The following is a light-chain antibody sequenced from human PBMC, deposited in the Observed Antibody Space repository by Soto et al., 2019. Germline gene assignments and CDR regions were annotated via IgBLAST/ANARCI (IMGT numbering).Light chain of an antibody. CDR2: GES. CDR1: HDITSY. CDR3: KECHYLPI. J-gene: IGKJ3*01. Sequence: DIQMTQSPSSLSASVGDRVTITCQASHDITSYLHWYQHKPGKAPKLLIYGESILEAAIPSRFSGRESVTDFTFSISSLQRDDAATYYCKECHYLPIFGPG. V-gene: IGKV1-33*01.